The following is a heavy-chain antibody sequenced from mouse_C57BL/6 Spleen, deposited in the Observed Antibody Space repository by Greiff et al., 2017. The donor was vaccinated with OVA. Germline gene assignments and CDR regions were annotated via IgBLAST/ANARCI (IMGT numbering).Heavy chain of an antibody. J-gene: IGHJ2*01. CDR1: GYTFTDYY. D-gene: IGHD2-5*01. Sequence: EVQLQQSGPELVKPGASVKISCKASGYTFTDYYMNWVKQSHGKSLEWIGDINPNNGGTSYNQKFKGKATLTVDKSSSTAYMELRSLTSEDSAVYYCARLMESYYSNPYYFDYWGQGTTLTVSS. CDR2: INPNNGGT. CDR3: ARLMESYYSNPYYFDY. V-gene: IGHV1-26*01.